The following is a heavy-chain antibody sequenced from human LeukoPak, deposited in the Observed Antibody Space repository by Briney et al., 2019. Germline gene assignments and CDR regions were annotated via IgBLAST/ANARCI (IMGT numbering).Heavy chain of an antibody. CDR1: GGSISSYY. J-gene: IGHJ6*03. V-gene: IGHV4-59*01. Sequence: MSSETLSLTCTVSGGSISSYYWSWIRQPPGKGLEWIGYIYYSGSTNYNPSLKSRVTISVDTSKNQFSPKLSSVTAADTAVYYCARDPGYSYGNYMGVWGKGTTVTVSS. CDR3: ARDPGYSYGNYMGV. D-gene: IGHD5-18*01. CDR2: IYYSGST.